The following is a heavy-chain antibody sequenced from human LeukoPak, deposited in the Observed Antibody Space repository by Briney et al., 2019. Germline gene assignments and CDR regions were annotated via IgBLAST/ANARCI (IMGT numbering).Heavy chain of an antibody. D-gene: IGHD3-22*01. CDR3: ARVDPGGYYDSSGYPMVV. CDR2: ISNSSSYI. Sequence: GGSLRLSCAASGFTFSSYSMNWVRQAPGKGLEWVSSISNSSSYIYYADSVKGRFTISRDNAKHSLYLQMNSLRAEDTAVYYCARVDPGGYYDSSGYPMVVCGKGSTVTVSS. J-gene: IGHJ6*03. V-gene: IGHV3-21*01. CDR1: GFTFSSYS.